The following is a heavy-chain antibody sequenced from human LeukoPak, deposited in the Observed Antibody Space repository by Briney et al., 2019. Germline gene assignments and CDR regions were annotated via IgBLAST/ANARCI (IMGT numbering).Heavy chain of an antibody. CDR3: ARVPTVTFDFFDP. CDR1: GFTFSSYS. Sequence: PGGSLRLSCAASGFTFSSYSMNWVRQPPGKGLEWVSSISSSSSYIYYADSVKGRFTISRDNAENSLYLQMNSLRAEDTAVYYCARVPTVTFDFFDPWGQGTLVTVSS. D-gene: IGHD4-11*01. CDR2: ISSSSSYI. J-gene: IGHJ5*02. V-gene: IGHV3-21*01.